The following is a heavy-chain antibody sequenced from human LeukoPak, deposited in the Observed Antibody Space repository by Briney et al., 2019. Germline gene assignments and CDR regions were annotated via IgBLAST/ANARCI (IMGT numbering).Heavy chain of an antibody. D-gene: IGHD6-13*01. CDR1: GFTVSSNY. V-gene: IGHV3-53*01. CDR2: IYNDGNT. J-gene: IGHJ4*02. Sequence: GGSLRLSCAASGFTVSSNYMTWVRQAPGKGLEWVSIIYNDGNTFYADSVKGRFTISRDNSKNTLYLQMNSLRAEDTAAYYCARTYSNSGLQYFDFWGQGTLVTVSS. CDR3: ARTYSNSGLQYFDF.